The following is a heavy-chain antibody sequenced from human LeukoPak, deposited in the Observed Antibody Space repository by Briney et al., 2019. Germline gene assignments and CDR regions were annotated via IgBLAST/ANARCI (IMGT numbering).Heavy chain of an antibody. CDR1: GFTFSTYD. CDR3: AKDLAAVPGNKYFAY. CDR2: ISGSGGST. Sequence: GGSLRLSCAASGFTFSTYDMTWVGQAPAKGLDGVSSISGSGGSTYYADYVTGRFTTSRDNSKNTLYLQMNGLRAEDTDVYYCAKDLAAVPGNKYFAYWGQGTLVTVSS. D-gene: IGHD6-19*01. V-gene: IGHV3-23*01. J-gene: IGHJ4*02.